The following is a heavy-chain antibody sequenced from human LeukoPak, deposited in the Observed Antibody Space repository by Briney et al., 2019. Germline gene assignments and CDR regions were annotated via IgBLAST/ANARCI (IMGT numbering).Heavy chain of an antibody. CDR1: GFTFDDYA. CDR3: ARDARERLKVIGAFDI. Sequence: PGGSLRLSCAASGFTFDDYAMHWVRQAPGKGLEWVSGISWNSGSIGYADSVKGRFTISRDNAKNSLYLQMNSLRAEDTALYYCARDARERLKVIGAFDIWGQGTMVTVSS. CDR2: ISWNSGSI. D-gene: IGHD2/OR15-2a*01. V-gene: IGHV3-9*01. J-gene: IGHJ3*02.